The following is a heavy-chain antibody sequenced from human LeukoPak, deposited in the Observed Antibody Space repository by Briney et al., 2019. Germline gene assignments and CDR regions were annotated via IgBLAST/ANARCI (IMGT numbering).Heavy chain of an antibody. CDR3: AKVYYDSSGSYYFDY. J-gene: IGHJ4*02. Sequence: GGSLRLSCAASGFTFSSYAMSWVRQAPGKGLEWVSAISGSGGSTYYADSVKGRFTISGDNSKNTLYLQMNSLRAEDTAVYYCAKVYYDSSGSYYFDYWGQGTLVTVSS. D-gene: IGHD3-22*01. CDR2: ISGSGGST. CDR1: GFTFSSYA. V-gene: IGHV3-23*01.